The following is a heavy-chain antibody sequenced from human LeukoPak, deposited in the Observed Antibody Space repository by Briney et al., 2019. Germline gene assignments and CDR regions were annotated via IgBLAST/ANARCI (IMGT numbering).Heavy chain of an antibody. CDR1: GYTFTSYA. V-gene: IGHV1-3*03. CDR2: INAGNGNT. CDR3: ASGEYDSSGLGY. Sequence: ASVKVSCKASGYTFTSYAMHWVRQAPGQRLEWMGWINAGNGNTKYSQEFQGRVTITRDTSASTAYMELSSLRSEDMAVYYCASGEYDSSGLGYWGQGTLVTVSS. D-gene: IGHD3-22*01. J-gene: IGHJ4*02.